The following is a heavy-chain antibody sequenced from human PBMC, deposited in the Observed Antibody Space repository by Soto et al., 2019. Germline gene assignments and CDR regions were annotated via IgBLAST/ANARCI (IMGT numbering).Heavy chain of an antibody. D-gene: IGHD6-13*01. V-gene: IGHV4-59*01. CDR3: ARVKAAAGTTKGIFDY. J-gene: IGHJ4*02. CDR1: GGSISSYY. Sequence: PSDTLSLTCTVSGGSISSYYWSWIRQPPGKGLEWIGYIYYSGSTNYNPSLKSRVTISVDTSKNQFSLKLSSVTAADTAVYYCARVKAAAGTTKGIFDYWGQGTLVTVSS. CDR2: IYYSGST.